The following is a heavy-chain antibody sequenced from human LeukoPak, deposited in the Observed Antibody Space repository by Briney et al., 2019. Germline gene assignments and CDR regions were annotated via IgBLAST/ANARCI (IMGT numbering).Heavy chain of an antibody. CDR1: GYTFRNYG. CDR3: AREGHDYGDNTPDY. Sequence: ASVKVSCKASGYTFRNYGILWVRHAPGQGLEWMGWVSPYNDNTNYAQNFQGRVTMTTDTSTNLAYMELRSLRYDDTAVYYCAREGHDYGDNTPDYWGRGTLVTVSS. D-gene: IGHD4-17*01. CDR2: VSPYNDNT. J-gene: IGHJ4*02. V-gene: IGHV1-18*01.